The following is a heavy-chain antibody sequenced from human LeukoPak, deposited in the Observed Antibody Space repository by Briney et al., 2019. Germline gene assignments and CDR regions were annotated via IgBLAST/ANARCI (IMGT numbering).Heavy chain of an antibody. D-gene: IGHD1-1*01. CDR2: IYNGGAT. CDR3: ARWNYP. J-gene: IGHJ5*02. CDR1: GFTVSENF. V-gene: IGHV3-53*01. Sequence: GGSLRLSCAASGFTVSENFMSWVRQAQGKGLEWVSVIYNGGATFYADSVRGRFTIFRDDSKNMLYLQMNSLRAEDTAVYYCARWNYPWGQGTLVTVSS.